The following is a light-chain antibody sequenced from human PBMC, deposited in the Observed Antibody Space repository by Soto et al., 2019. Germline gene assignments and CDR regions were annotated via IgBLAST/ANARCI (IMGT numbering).Light chain of an antibody. CDR3: QHYKSYSWT. Sequence: DIQMTQSPSTLSASVGDRVTITCRASQSISSWLAWYQQKPGKAPKLLIYDASSLESGVPSRFSGSGSGTEFTLTINSLQPDDFATYYCQHYKSYSWTFGQGTKVEIK. V-gene: IGKV1-5*01. J-gene: IGKJ1*01. CDR2: DAS. CDR1: QSISSW.